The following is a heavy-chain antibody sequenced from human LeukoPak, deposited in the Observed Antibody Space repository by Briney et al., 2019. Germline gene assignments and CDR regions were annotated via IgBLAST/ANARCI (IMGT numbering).Heavy chain of an antibody. V-gene: IGHV1-3*01. CDR2: INAANDNT. Sequence: ASVKVSCKTSGNTFTNYVLHWVRQAPGQRLEWMGWINAANDNTKYSQKFQGKVTITRDTSARTVNMELSSLRSEDTAVYYCARAIGALSGSWDYFYYYGMDVWGQGTTVTVSS. CDR3: ARAIGALSGSWDYFYYYGMDV. D-gene: IGHD3-10*01. CDR1: GNTFTNYV. J-gene: IGHJ6*02.